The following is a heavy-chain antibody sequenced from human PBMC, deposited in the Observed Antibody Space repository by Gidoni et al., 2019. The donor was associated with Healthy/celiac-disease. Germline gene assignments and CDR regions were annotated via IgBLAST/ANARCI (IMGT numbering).Heavy chain of an antibody. CDR3: ARGRRIVVIGFDI. V-gene: IGHV4-59*01. D-gene: IGHD3-22*01. Sequence: QVQLQESGPGLVKPSETLSLTCTVSGGSISSYYWSWIRQPPGKGLEWIGYIYYSGSTNYNPSLKSRVTISVDTSKNQFSLKLSSVTAADTAVYYCARGRRIVVIGFDIWGQGTMVTVSS. CDR1: GGSISSYY. J-gene: IGHJ3*02. CDR2: IYYSGST.